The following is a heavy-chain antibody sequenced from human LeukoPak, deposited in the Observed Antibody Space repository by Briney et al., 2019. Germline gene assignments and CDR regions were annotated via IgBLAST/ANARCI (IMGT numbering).Heavy chain of an antibody. Sequence: ASVKVSCKASGGAFSSYAISWVRQAPGQGLEWMGGIIPIFGTANYAQKFQGRVTITTDESTSTAYMELSSLRSEDTAVYYCAGYVYDSSGYSCDYWGQGTLVTVSS. CDR1: GGAFSSYA. CDR3: AGYVYDSSGYSCDY. V-gene: IGHV1-69*05. J-gene: IGHJ4*02. D-gene: IGHD3-22*01. CDR2: IIPIFGTA.